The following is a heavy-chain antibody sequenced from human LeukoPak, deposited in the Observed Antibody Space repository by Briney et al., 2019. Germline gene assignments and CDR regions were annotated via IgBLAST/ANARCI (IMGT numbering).Heavy chain of an antibody. CDR1: GFTFSSYA. J-gene: IGHJ4*02. Sequence: PGGSLRLSCSASGFTFSSYAMHWVRQAPGKGLEYVSAISRNGGSTYYADSVKGRFTISRDNSKNTLYLQMSSLRAEDTAVYYCVKEAGGPFDYWGQGTLVTVSS. CDR2: ISRNGGST. CDR3: VKEAGGPFDY. D-gene: IGHD3-10*01. V-gene: IGHV3-64D*06.